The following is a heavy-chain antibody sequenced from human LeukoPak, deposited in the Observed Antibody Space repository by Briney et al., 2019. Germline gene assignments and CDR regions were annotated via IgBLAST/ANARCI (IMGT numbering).Heavy chain of an antibody. CDR1: GGPISSSSYY. CDR3: ARRITMIVVATDAFDI. Sequence: SETLSLTCTVSGGPISSSSYYWGWIRQPPGKGLEWIGSIYYSGSTYYNPSLKSRVTISVDTSKNQFSLKLSSVTAADTAVYYCARRITMIVVATDAFDIWGQGTMVTVSS. V-gene: IGHV4-39*01. D-gene: IGHD3-22*01. J-gene: IGHJ3*02. CDR2: IYYSGST.